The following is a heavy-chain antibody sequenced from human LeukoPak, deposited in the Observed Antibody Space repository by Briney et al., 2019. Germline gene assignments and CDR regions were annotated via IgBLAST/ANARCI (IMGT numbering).Heavy chain of an antibody. Sequence: PGGSLRLSCAASVFTFDDYTMHWVPQAPGKGREWVSLISWDGGSTYYADSVRSRYTISRDNSKNSLYLQKNTVRTQDTALYNCEKDIGDRLFDYGGQRTLVSVSS. CDR2: ISWDGGST. CDR3: EKDIGDRLFDY. J-gene: IGHJ4*02. D-gene: IGHD3-10*01. V-gene: IGHV3-43*01. CDR1: VFTFDDYT.